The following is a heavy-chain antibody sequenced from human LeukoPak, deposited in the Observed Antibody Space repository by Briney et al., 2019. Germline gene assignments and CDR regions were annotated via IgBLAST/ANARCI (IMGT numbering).Heavy chain of an antibody. CDR3: AREIRYFDWSPYH. Sequence: ASVKVSCKASGGTFSSYAISWVRQAPGQGLDWMGGIIHIFGTANYAQKFQGRVTITADKSTSTAYMELSSLRSDDTAVYYCAREIRYFDWSPYHWGQGTLVTVSS. D-gene: IGHD3-9*01. V-gene: IGHV1-69*06. J-gene: IGHJ5*02. CDR1: GGTFSSYA. CDR2: IIHIFGTA.